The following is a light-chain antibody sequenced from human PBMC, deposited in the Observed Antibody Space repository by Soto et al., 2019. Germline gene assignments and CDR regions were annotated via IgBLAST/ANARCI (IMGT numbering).Light chain of an antibody. CDR1: QSVSSN. V-gene: IGKV3-15*01. CDR2: GAS. CDR3: QQYNNWPPT. J-gene: IGKJ1*01. Sequence: EIVMTQSPATLSVSPGERATLSCRASQSVSSNLAWYQQKPGQAPRLLIYGASTRATGIPARFSGCGSGTDFTLTISSLQSEDFAVYYCQQYNNWPPTFGQGTKVEIK.